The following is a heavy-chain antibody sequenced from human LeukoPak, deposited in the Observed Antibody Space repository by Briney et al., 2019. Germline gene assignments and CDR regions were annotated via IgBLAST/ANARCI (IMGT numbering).Heavy chain of an antibody. J-gene: IGHJ4*02. CDR2: MSGDGGTM. D-gene: IGHD6-19*01. CDR3: SGGRYGSY. Sequence: GGSLRLSCAASGFTFSDYYMSWIRQTPGKGLEWISYMSGDGGTMYYADSVKGRFAISRDNAKKSVYLQMNSLRADDTAVYYCSGGRYGSYWGPGTLVTVSS. V-gene: IGHV3-11*01. CDR1: GFTFSDYY.